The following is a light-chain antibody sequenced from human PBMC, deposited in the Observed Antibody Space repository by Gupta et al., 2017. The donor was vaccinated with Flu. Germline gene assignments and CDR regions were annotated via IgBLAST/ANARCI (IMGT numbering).Light chain of an antibody. CDR1: SGHRNYA. J-gene: IGLJ3*02. Sequence: HLALTQSPSASASLGASVRLTCTLSSGHRNYAIAWHHQQTKKGPRHLMKVKADGSHIKGDGIPDRFSGASSAAEPYPTISSLQSDDDYSDYCQAWGPGVLVFGGGTKMTVL. CDR2: VKADGSH. CDR3: QAWGPGVLV. V-gene: IGLV4-69*01.